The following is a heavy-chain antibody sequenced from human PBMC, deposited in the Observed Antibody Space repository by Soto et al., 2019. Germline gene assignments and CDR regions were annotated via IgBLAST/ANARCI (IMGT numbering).Heavy chain of an antibody. CDR1: GYTFTSYY. CDR3: ARVALSGGGWLDP. D-gene: IGHD1-26*01. Sequence: QVQLVQSGAEVKKLGASVNVSCKASGYTFTSYYMHWVRQAPGQGLEWMGIINPRGGSTTYAQKFQGRVTVTRDTSTSTVYMELSNLRSDDTAIYYCARVALSGGGWLDPWGQGTLVTVSS. J-gene: IGHJ5*02. CDR2: INPRGGST. V-gene: IGHV1-46*01.